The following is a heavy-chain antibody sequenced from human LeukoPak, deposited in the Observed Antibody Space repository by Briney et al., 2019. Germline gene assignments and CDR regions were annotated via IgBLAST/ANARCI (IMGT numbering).Heavy chain of an antibody. J-gene: IGHJ6*02. Sequence: GESLKISCKGSGYSFTSYWIGWVRQMPGKGLEWMGIIYPGDSDTRYSPSFQGQVTISADKSISTAYLQCSSLKASDTAMYYCARVVYSSSSYHYYYGMDVWGQGTTVTVSS. V-gene: IGHV5-51*01. D-gene: IGHD6-6*01. CDR3: ARVVYSSSSYHYYYGMDV. CDR1: GYSFTSYW. CDR2: IYPGDSDT.